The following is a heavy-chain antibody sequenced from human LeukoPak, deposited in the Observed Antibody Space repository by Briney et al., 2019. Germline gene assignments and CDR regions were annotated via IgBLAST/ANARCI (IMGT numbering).Heavy chain of an antibody. CDR2: IIPIFGTA. CDR1: GYTFTSYA. Sequence: GASVKVSCKASGYTFTSYAISWVRQAPGQGLEWMGGIIPIFGTANYAQKFQGRVTITTDESTSTAYMELSSLRSEDTAVYYCARATGGPVGYFDYWGQGTLVTVSS. V-gene: IGHV1-69*05. CDR3: ARATGGPVGYFDY. J-gene: IGHJ4*02. D-gene: IGHD1-26*01.